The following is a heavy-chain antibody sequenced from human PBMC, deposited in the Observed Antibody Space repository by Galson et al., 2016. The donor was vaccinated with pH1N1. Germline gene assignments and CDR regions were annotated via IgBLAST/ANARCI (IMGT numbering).Heavy chain of an antibody. D-gene: IGHD1-14*01. V-gene: IGHV3-15*01. CDR3: VGWHDDAWGTGNNFEV. Sequence: SLRLSCAASGFTFSNTWMHWVRQAPGKGLEWVGRIKSKFHGGATDYAAPAQGRFTISRDDSEHNLYLQMNSLKTEDTALYYCVGWHDDAWGTGNNFEVWGQGTMVSVSS. CDR1: GFTFSNTW. J-gene: IGHJ3*01. CDR2: IKSKFHGGAT.